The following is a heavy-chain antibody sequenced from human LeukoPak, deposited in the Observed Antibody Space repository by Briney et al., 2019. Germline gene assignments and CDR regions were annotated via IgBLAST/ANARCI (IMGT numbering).Heavy chain of an antibody. CDR3: ARDRLSAAGRGG. CDR2: INTNRGDT. V-gene: IGHV1-2*06. Sequence: GASVKVSCKASGFTFTAYDLHWVRQAPGHGPEWMGRINTNRGDTNYGQKFQDRVTMTRDTSITTVYMELSRLTSDDTAVYYCARDRLSAAGRGGWGPGTLVTVSS. D-gene: IGHD6-13*01. CDR1: GFTFTAYD. J-gene: IGHJ4*02.